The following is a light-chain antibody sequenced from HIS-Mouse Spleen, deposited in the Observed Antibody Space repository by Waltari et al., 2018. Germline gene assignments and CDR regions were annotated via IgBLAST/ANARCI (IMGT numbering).Light chain of an antibody. CDR1: NIGSKS. CDR3: QVWDSSSDPVV. J-gene: IGLJ2*01. CDR2: DDS. V-gene: IGLV3-21*02. Sequence: SYVLTQPPSVSVAPGQTARITCGGNNIGSKSVHWYQQKPGQAPVLVVHDDSDRPSWIPERFSGSNSGNTATLTISRVEAGDEADYYCQVWDSSSDPVVFGGGTKLTVL.